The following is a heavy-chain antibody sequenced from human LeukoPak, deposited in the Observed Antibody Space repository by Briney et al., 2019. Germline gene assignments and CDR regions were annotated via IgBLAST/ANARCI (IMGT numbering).Heavy chain of an antibody. Sequence: SETLSLTCTVSGGSISSSSYYWGWIRQPPGKGLEWIGSIYYSGSTYYNPSLKSRITISVDTSKNQFSLKLSSVTAADTAVYYCASAMTTVTTQWFDPWGQGTLVTVS. D-gene: IGHD4-17*01. V-gene: IGHV4-39*01. CDR3: ASAMTTVTTQWFDP. CDR1: GGSISSSSYY. CDR2: IYYSGST. J-gene: IGHJ5*02.